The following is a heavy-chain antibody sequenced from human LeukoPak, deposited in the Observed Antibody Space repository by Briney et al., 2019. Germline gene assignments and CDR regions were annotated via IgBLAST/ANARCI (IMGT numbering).Heavy chain of an antibody. Sequence: GGSLRLSCAASGFTFDDYAMHWVRQAPGKGLEWVSGISWNSGSIGYADSVKGRFTISRDNAKNSLYLQMNSLRAEDTALYYCAKDTSLIAVAGTGQFDHWGQGTLVTVSS. D-gene: IGHD6-19*01. CDR1: GFTFDDYA. V-gene: IGHV3-9*01. J-gene: IGHJ5*02. CDR3: AKDTSLIAVAGTGQFDH. CDR2: ISWNSGSI.